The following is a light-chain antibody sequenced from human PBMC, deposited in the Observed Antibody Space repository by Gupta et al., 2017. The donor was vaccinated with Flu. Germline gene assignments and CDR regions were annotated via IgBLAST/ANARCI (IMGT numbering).Light chain of an antibody. CDR1: PAITNY. J-gene: IGKJ5*01. CDR2: GAS. Sequence: DLQMTQSPSSLSASLGDRVSITSRASPAITNYLAWFQQKPGEAPKSLIYGASSLHSGVPSRFSGSGSETNFTLTISNLQPEDFATYYCQQYVNYPITFGQGTRLEIK. V-gene: IGKV1-16*01. CDR3: QQYVNYPIT.